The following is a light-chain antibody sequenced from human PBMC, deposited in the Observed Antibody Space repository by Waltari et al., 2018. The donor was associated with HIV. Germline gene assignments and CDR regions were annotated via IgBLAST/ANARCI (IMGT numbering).Light chain of an antibody. CDR2: EVS. Sequence: QSALTQPASVSGSPGKSITISCTGTSCDVGGYNYASWYQQHPGKAPKFMIYEVSNRPSGVSKRFSGSKSGNTASLTISGLQAEDEADYYCSSYTSTSTGVFGTGTKVTVL. J-gene: IGLJ1*01. CDR1: SCDVGGYNY. CDR3: SSYTSTSTGV. V-gene: IGLV2-14*01.